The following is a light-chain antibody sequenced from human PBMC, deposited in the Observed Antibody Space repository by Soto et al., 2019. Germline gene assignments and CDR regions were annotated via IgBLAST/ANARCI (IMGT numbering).Light chain of an antibody. V-gene: IGKV1-39*01. J-gene: IGKJ3*01. CDR1: QSISNY. CDR3: QQSYSTPFA. CDR2: AAS. Sequence: DIQMTQSPSSLSASVGDSVTITCRASQSISNYLDWYQQKPGKAPKLLVYAASILQSGVPPRFSGSGSWTDFTLTISSLQPEDFATYYCQQSYSTPFAFGPGTKVYIK.